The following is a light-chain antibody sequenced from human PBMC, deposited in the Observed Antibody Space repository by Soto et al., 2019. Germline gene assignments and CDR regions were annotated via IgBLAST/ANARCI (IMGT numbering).Light chain of an antibody. CDR1: QSVGSK. Sequence: EIVMTQSPATLSVSPGERATLSCRASQSVGSKLAWYQQKPGQAPRLLIYGASTRATGIPARFSGSGSGTEFTLTISSLQSEDFAIYFCHQYNNWHPDRTFGQGTKVEIK. J-gene: IGKJ1*01. V-gene: IGKV3-15*01. CDR3: HQYNNWHPDRT. CDR2: GAS.